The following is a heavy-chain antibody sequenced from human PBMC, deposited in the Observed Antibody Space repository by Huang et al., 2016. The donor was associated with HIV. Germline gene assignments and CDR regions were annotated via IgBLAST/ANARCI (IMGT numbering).Heavy chain of an antibody. J-gene: IGHJ3*02. CDR3: ARNFGPDAFDI. CDR1: GGSISSSSYY. D-gene: IGHD3-10*01. V-gene: IGHV4-39*01. CDR2: IYYSGST. Sequence: QLQLQESGPGLVKPSETLSLTCTVSGGSISSSSYYWGWIRQPPGKGLEWIGNIYYSGSTYYNPSLKSRVTIAVDTSKNQFSRKLSSVTAADTAVYYCARNFGPDAFDIWGQGTMVTVSS.